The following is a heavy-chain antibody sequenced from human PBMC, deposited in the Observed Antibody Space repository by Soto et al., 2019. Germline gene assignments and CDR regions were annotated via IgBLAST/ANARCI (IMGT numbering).Heavy chain of an antibody. CDR2: IIPIFGTA. V-gene: IGHV1-69*01. Sequence: QVQLVQSGAEVKKPGSSVKVSCKASGGTFSSYAISWVRQAPGQGLEWMGGIIPIFGTANYAQKFQGRVTITADESTSTAYMELSSLRSEDTAVYYCARSPNWRMGYYYGMDVWGQGTTVTVSS. CDR1: GGTFSSYA. D-gene: IGHD1-20*01. J-gene: IGHJ6*02. CDR3: ARSPNWRMGYYYGMDV.